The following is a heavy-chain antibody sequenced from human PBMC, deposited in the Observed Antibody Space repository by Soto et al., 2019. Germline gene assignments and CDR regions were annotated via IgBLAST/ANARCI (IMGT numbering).Heavy chain of an antibody. J-gene: IGHJ5*02. CDR2: ISAYNGNT. V-gene: IGHV1-18*01. CDR1: GYTFTSYG. Sequence: ASVKVSCKASGYTFTSYGISWVRQAPGQGLEWMGWISAYNGNTNYAQKLQGRVTMTTDTSTSTAYMELRSLRSDDTAVYYCAREASYYDILTGYYIGWFDPWGQGTLVTVSS. CDR3: AREASYYDILTGYYIGWFDP. D-gene: IGHD3-9*01.